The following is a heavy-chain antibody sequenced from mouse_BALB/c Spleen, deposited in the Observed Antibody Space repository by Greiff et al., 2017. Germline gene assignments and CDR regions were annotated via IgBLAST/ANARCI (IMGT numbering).Heavy chain of an antibody. CDR1: GFTFSSYA. D-gene: IGHD2-4*01. CDR3: AMITTGAWFAY. Sequence: EVQGVESGGGLVKPGGSLKLSCAASGFTFSSYAMSWVRQSPEKRLVWVAEISSGGSYTYYPDTVTGRFTISRDNAKNTLYLEMSSLRSEDTAMYYCAMITTGAWFAYWGQGTLVTVSA. J-gene: IGHJ3*01. V-gene: IGHV5-9-4*01. CDR2: ISSGGSYT.